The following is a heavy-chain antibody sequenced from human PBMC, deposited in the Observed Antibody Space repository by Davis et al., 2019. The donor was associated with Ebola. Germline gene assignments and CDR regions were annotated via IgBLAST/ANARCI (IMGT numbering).Heavy chain of an antibody. CDR2: IIPILGIA. J-gene: IGHJ4*02. CDR1: GGTFSSYA. V-gene: IGHV1-69*04. CDR3: ARDIGWAAVAMNDY. Sequence: SVKVSCKASGGTFSSYAISWVRQAPGQGLEWMGRIIPILGIANYAQKFQGRVTITADKSTSTAYMELSSLRSEDTAVYYCARDIGWAAVAMNDYWGQGTLVTASS. D-gene: IGHD6-19*01.